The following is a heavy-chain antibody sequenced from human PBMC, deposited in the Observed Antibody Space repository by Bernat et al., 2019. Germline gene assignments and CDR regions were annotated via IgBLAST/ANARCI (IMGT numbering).Heavy chain of an antibody. CDR3: ARDHDYGDQGDWFDP. J-gene: IGHJ5*02. CDR1: GYTFTSYY. D-gene: IGHD4-17*01. CDR2: INPSGGST. V-gene: IGHV1-46*01. Sequence: QVQLVQSGAEVKKPGASVKVSCKASGYTFTSYYMHWVRQAPGQGLEWMGIINPSGGSTSYAQKFQGRVTMTRDTSTSTVYMELSSLRSLDTAVYYCARDHDYGDQGDWFDPWGQGTLVTVSS.